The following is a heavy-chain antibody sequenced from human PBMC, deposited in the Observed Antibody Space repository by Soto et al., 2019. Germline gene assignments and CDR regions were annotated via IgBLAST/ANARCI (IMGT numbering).Heavy chain of an antibody. CDR3: AKKLQRRMDV. CDR1: GYTFSVYH. Sequence: ASVNVSCKSSGYTFSVYHMHWVRQAPGRGLEWMGWVHHNSGGTNYAQSFEGRVTMTRDTSINTAYMELSRLTSDDTAVYYCAKKLQRRMDVWGQGTTVTVSS. D-gene: IGHD1-7*01. J-gene: IGHJ6*02. CDR2: VHHNSGGT. V-gene: IGHV1-2*02.